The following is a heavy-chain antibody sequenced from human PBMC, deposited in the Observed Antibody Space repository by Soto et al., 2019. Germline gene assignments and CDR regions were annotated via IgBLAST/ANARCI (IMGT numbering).Heavy chain of an antibody. J-gene: IGHJ6*03. D-gene: IGHD3-9*01. Sequence: GGSLRLSCAASGFTFSSYSMNWVRQAPGKGLEWVSSISSSSSYIYYADSVKGRFTISRDNAKNSLYLQMNSLRAEDTAVYYCARVGRYFDGGGYDYMDVWGKGTTVTVSS. CDR3: ARVGRYFDGGGYDYMDV. CDR1: GFTFSSYS. V-gene: IGHV3-21*01. CDR2: ISSSSSYI.